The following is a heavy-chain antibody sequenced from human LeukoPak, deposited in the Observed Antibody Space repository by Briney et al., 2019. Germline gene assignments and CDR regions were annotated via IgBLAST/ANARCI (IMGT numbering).Heavy chain of an antibody. CDR1: GFTFSNFG. D-gene: IGHD6-19*01. CDR3: AVHSSGWKRFDY. CDR2: IKQDGTEI. Sequence: PGGSLRLSCAASGFTFSNFGMSWVRQAPGKGLEWVANIKQDGTEIFYVDSVKGRFTISRDNAENSLYLRMNTLRAEDTAVYYCAVHSSGWKRFDYWGQGTLVTVSS. V-gene: IGHV3-7*01. J-gene: IGHJ4*02.